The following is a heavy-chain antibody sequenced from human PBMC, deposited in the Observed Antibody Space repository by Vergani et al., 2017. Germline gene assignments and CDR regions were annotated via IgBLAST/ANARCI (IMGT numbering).Heavy chain of an antibody. CDR3: AKVCGSTSCPYGGGAFDV. CDR2: INNKGGST. J-gene: IGHJ3*01. Sequence: QLLESGGGLIQPGGSLRLSCAASGITFNSYAMTWVRQAPGKGLEWVSGINNKGGSTYYADSVKGRFTISRDNSKNTLYLQMTDLRAEDTATYYWAKVCGSTSCPYGGGAFDVWGHGTMVTVSS. V-gene: IGHV3-23*01. CDR1: GITFNSYA. D-gene: IGHD2-2*01.